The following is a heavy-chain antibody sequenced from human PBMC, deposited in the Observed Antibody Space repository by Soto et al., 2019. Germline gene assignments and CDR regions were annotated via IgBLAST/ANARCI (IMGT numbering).Heavy chain of an antibody. CDR1: GYTFTSYG. Sequence: QVQLVQSGAEVKKPGASVKVSCKASGYTFTSYGISWVRQAPGQGLEWMGWISAYNGNTNYAQKLQGRVTMTTDTSTSTAYMELRSLRSDDTAVYYCARDLTYYYDSSGYYYVNWYFDLWGRGTLVTVSS. CDR3: ARDLTYYYDSSGYYYVNWYFDL. CDR2: ISAYNGNT. J-gene: IGHJ2*01. D-gene: IGHD3-22*01. V-gene: IGHV1-18*01.